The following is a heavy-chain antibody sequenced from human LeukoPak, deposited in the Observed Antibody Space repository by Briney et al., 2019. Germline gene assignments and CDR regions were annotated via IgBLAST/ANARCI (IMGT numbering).Heavy chain of an antibody. CDR2: ISSSSSYI. V-gene: IGHV3-21*01. CDR3: ARLGVAGYFDY. D-gene: IGHD3-3*01. CDR1: GFTFSSES. Sequence: KPGGSLRLACAASGFTFSSESMTWVRQAPGKGLEWLSAISSSSSYIYYADSVKGRFTISRDNAKNSLYLQMNSLRAEDTAVYYCARLGVAGYFDYWGRGTLVTVSS. J-gene: IGHJ4*02.